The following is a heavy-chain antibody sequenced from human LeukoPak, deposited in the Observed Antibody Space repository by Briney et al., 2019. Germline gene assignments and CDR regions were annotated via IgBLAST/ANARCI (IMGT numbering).Heavy chain of an antibody. V-gene: IGHV3-30*01. CDR3: ARVGDSGSYYNWFDP. CDR2: ISYDGSNK. D-gene: IGHD1-26*01. Sequence: QPGGSLRLSCAASGFTFSSYAMHWVRQAPGKGLEWVAVISYDGSNKYYADSVKGRFTISRDNSKNTLYLQMNSLRAEDTAVYYCARVGDSGSYYNWFDPWGQGTLVTVSS. J-gene: IGHJ5*02. CDR1: GFTFSSYA.